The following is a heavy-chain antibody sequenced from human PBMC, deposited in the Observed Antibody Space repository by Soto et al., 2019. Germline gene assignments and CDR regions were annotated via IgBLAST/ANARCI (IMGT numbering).Heavy chain of an antibody. Sequence: EVQLVESGGGLVKPGGSLRLSCVDSGFTFSDYSMNWVRQTPGQGLEWVASISSTSNYIYYADSVKGRFTISRDNAMSSLYLQMSSLRAEDTAVYYCARDLNCRGGSCYSAWFDPWGQGTLVPVSS. D-gene: IGHD2-15*01. J-gene: IGHJ5*02. CDR2: ISSTSNYI. V-gene: IGHV3-21*01. CDR3: ARDLNCRGGSCYSAWFDP. CDR1: GFTFSDYS.